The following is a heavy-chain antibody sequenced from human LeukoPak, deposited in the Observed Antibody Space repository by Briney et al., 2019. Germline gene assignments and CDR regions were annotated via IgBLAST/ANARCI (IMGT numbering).Heavy chain of an antibody. D-gene: IGHD6-19*01. CDR2: INPSGGST. CDR3: ARNAKYSIAVAASTGGFDY. CDR1: GYTFTSYY. J-gene: IGHJ4*02. V-gene: IGHV1-46*01. Sequence: ASVKVSCKASGYTFTSYYMHWVRQAPGQGLEWMGTINPSGGSTSYAQKFQGRVTMTRDTSTSTVYMELSSLRSEDTAVYYCARNAKYSIAVAASTGGFDYWGQGTLVTVSS.